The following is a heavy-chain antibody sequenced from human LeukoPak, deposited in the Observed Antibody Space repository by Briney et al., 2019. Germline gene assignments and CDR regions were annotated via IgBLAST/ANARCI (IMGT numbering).Heavy chain of an antibody. Sequence: PGGSLRLSCAASGFTFTSYWMSWVRQAPGKGLEWVANIKQDGSEKNYVDSVKGRFTISRDNSKNTLYLQMNSLRAEDTAVYYCAKDCGTSCQYSSSWYEGALFDYWGQGTLVTVSS. D-gene: IGHD6-13*01. V-gene: IGHV3-7*01. CDR1: GFTFTSYW. J-gene: IGHJ4*01. CDR3: AKDCGTSCQYSSSWYEGALFDY. CDR2: IKQDGSEK.